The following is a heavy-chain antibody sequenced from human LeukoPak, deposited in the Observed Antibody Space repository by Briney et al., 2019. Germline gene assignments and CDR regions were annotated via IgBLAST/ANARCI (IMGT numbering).Heavy chain of an antibody. D-gene: IGHD1-7*01. CDR3: ARLPRAGTTYYYYYYMDV. Sequence: SETLSLTCTVSGGSISSYYWGWIRQPPGKGLEWIGSIYYSGSTYNNPSLKSRVTISVDTSKNQFSLKLSSVTAADTAVYYCARLPRAGTTYYYYYYMDVWGKGTTVTVSS. CDR2: IYYSGST. CDR1: GGSISSYY. J-gene: IGHJ6*03. V-gene: IGHV4-39*01.